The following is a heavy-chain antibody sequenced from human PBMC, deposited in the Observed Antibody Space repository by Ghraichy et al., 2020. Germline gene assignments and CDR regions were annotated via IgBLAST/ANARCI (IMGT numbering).Heavy chain of an antibody. V-gene: IGHV3-30*18. Sequence: GGSLRLSCAASGFTFSNYGMHWVRQAPGKGLDWVAVISYDGSNKYYADSVKGRFTISRDNSKNTLYLQMNSLRAEDTAVYYCAKDVYSSNWNGGSFDYWGQGTLVTVSS. J-gene: IGHJ4*02. CDR3: AKDVYSSNWNGGSFDY. CDR1: GFTFSNYG. D-gene: IGHD6-13*01. CDR2: ISYDGSNK.